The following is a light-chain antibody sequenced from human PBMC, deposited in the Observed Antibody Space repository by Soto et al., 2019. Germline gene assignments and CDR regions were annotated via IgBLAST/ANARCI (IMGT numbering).Light chain of an antibody. V-gene: IGKV2-28*01. CDR3: MQALQTPPT. CDR1: QSLLHSNGYNY. CDR2: LGS. Sequence: DIVMTQSPLSLPVTPGEPASISCRSSQSLLHSNGYNYLDWYLQKPGQSPQLLIYLGSNRASGVPARFSGSGAGADFTLRISRVGAGDVGVYYCMQALQTPPTFGQGTKVEIK. J-gene: IGKJ1*01.